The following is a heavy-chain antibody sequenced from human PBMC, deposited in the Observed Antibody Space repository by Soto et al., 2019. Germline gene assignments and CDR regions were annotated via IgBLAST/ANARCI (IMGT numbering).Heavy chain of an antibody. Sequence: ASVKVSCKASGYTFTSYYMHWVRQAPGQGLEWMGIINPSGGSTSYAQKFQGRVTMTRDTSTSTAYMELSSLRSEDTAVYYCARDNGLVVPAATPDYYYYYGMDVWGQRTTVTVSS. J-gene: IGHJ6*02. CDR3: ARDNGLVVPAATPDYYYYYGMDV. D-gene: IGHD2-2*02. CDR1: GYTFTSYY. CDR2: INPSGGST. V-gene: IGHV1-46*01.